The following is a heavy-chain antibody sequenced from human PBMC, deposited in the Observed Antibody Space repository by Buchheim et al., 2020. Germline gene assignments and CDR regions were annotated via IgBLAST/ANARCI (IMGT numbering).Heavy chain of an antibody. CDR2: IYHSGVT. J-gene: IGHJ4*02. Sequence: QLQLQESGSGLVKPSETLSLTCAVSGGSITSDGSSWSWIRQPPGKGLESIGYIYHSGVTFYNPSLKGRVTISVDRSRTQFSLDLNSVTAADTAVYYCARGSGGSDFDYWGQGTL. D-gene: IGHD3-10*01. CDR1: GGSITSDGSS. V-gene: IGHV4-30-2*01. CDR3: ARGSGGSDFDY.